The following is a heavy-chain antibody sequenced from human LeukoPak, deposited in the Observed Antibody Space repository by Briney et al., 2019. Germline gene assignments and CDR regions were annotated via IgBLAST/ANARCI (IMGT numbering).Heavy chain of an antibody. CDR3: ARGGGLGYYYYYMDG. CDR2: IYYSGST. V-gene: IGHV4-59*01. Sequence: PSETLSLTCTVSGGSISSYYWSWIRQPPGKGLEWIGYIYYSGSTNYNPSLKSRVTISVDTSKNQFSLKLSSVTAADTAVYYCARGGGLGYYYYYMDGWGKGTTVTIS. D-gene: IGHD7-27*01. J-gene: IGHJ6*03. CDR1: GGSISSYY.